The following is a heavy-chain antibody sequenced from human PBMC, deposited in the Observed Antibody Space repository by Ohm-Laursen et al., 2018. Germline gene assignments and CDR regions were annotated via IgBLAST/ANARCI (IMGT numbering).Heavy chain of an antibody. Sequence: GSLRLSCSAFGFTFSRYWMNWVRQAPGKGLEWVANIIEDGSEKYYAGSVKGRFTISRDNAKNSLYLQMNSLRAEDTAVYYCARGYCSGGSCSRSPEYWGQGTLVSVSS. D-gene: IGHD2-15*01. V-gene: IGHV3-7*04. J-gene: IGHJ4*02. CDR1: GFTFSRYW. CDR3: ARGYCSGGSCSRSPEY. CDR2: IIEDGSEK.